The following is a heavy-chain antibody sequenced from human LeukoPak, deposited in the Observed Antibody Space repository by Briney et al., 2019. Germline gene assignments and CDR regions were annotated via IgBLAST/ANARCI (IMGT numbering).Heavy chain of an antibody. Sequence: GGSLRLSCAASGFTFSSYSMNWVRQAPGKGLEWVAVISYDGSNKYYADSVKGRFTISRDNSKNTLYLQMNSLRAEDTAVYYCAKSYYDSSGYRGDFDYWGQGTLVTVSS. CDR2: ISYDGSNK. CDR1: GFTFSSYS. D-gene: IGHD3-22*01. V-gene: IGHV3-30*18. CDR3: AKSYYDSSGYRGDFDY. J-gene: IGHJ4*02.